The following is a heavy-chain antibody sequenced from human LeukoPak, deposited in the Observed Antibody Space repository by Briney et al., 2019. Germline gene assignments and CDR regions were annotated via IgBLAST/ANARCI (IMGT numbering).Heavy chain of an antibody. CDR1: AYSISDGFV. CDR3: TRLSHVAGAPKVSWFDP. D-gene: IGHD1-26*01. J-gene: IGHJ5*02. Sequence: SGTLSLTCTVSAYSISDGFVWGWIRQAPGKGLEWIGSIYHSGTSYYNPSLKSRISMSVDTSKNQFSLNQSSVTAADTAVYYCTRLSHVAGAPKVSWFDPWGQGTLVTVSS. V-gene: IGHV4-38-2*02. CDR2: IYHSGTS.